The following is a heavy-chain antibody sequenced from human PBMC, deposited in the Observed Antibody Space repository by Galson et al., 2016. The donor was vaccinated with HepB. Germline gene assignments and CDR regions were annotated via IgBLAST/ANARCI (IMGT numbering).Heavy chain of an antibody. D-gene: IGHD3-3*01. V-gene: IGHV4-31*03. CDR3: ARDLGRFVDYYAMDV. CDR1: GGSISSGGYY. CDR2: FYSSGST. Sequence: TLSLTCTVSGGSISSGGYYWNWIRQHPGKGLEWIGYFYSSGSTIYNPSLKSRLIISVDVSKNQFSLELSSVTAADTAVYYCARDLGRFVDYYAMDVWGRGTTVTVSS. J-gene: IGHJ6*02.